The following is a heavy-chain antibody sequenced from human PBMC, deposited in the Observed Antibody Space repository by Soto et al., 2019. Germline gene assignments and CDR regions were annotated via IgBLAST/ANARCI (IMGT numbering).Heavy chain of an antibody. J-gene: IGHJ2*01. CDR1: GYTFTTYA. V-gene: IGHV1-3*01. CDR2: INAGNGNT. D-gene: IGHD6-19*01. Sequence: QVQLVQSGAEVKKPGASVKVSCKASGYTFTTYAMHWVRQAPGQRLEWMGWINAGNGNTKYSQKFQGRVTITRDTSASTAYRELSSLRSEDTAVYYCARDSSIAVAGNYWHFDLWGRGTLVTVSS. CDR3: ARDSSIAVAGNYWHFDL.